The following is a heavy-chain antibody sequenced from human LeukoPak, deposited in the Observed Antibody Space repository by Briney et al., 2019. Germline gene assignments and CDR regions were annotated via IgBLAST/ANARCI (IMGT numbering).Heavy chain of an antibody. D-gene: IGHD1-7*01. CDR3: AASITGTTANFDY. J-gene: IGHJ4*02. CDR2: FQYGGNS. CDR1: GSSITAFY. Sequence: SETLSLTCNVSGSSITAFYWSWIRQSPGKGLEWIGSFQYGGNSKYNPSLKSRVAMSVDTSKRQLSLRLTSVTAADTAVYYCAASITGTTANFDYWGQGTLVTVSS. V-gene: IGHV4-59*12.